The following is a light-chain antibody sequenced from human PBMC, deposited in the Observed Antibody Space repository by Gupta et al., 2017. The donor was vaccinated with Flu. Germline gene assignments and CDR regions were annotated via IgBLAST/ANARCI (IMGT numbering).Light chain of an antibody. Sequence: VSLTCSGGSSSIGSATVDWYQQVPGMAPRLLIFGNNQRPAGVPGRFSGSKSGTSASLAISGLQPEDEGDYYCATWIVALSGPVFGGGTKLVVL. V-gene: IGLV1-44*01. CDR1: SSSIGSAT. J-gene: IGLJ2*01. CDR3: ATWIVALSGPV. CDR2: GNN.